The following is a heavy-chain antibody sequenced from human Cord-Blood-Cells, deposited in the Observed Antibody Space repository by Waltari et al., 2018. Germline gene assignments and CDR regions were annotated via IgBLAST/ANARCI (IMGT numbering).Heavy chain of an antibody. D-gene: IGHD2-2*01. Sequence: QVQLQESGPGLVKPSETLSLTCTVSSGSISSYYWSWIRQPAGKGLEWIGRSYPRASTNYTPSLKSRVTMSVDTSKHQFSLKLSSVTAADTAVYYCARGYCSSTSCYFDYWGQGTLVTVSS. J-gene: IGHJ4*02. CDR2: SYPRAST. CDR1: SGSISSYY. CDR3: ARGYCSSTSCYFDY. V-gene: IGHV4-4*07.